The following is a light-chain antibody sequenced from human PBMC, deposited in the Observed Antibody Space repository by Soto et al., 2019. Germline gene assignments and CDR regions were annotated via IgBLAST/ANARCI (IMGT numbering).Light chain of an antibody. CDR1: SSNIGGNS. CDR2: DDN. CDR3: GSWDSSLSGSV. Sequence: QSVMTQPPSVSAAPGQKVTISCSGSSSNIGGNSVSWYQQLPGTAPKLLIYDDNKRPSGIPDRFSGSKSGTSATLGITGFQTGDEADYYCGSWDSSLSGSVFGGGTKLTVL. V-gene: IGLV1-51*01. J-gene: IGLJ3*02.